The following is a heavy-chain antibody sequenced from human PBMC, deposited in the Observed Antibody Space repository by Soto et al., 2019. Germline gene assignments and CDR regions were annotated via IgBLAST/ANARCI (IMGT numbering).Heavy chain of an antibody. CDR2: IVVGSGNT. Sequence: QMQLVQSGPEVKKPGTSVKVSCKASGFTFTSSAVQWVRQARGQRLEWIGWIVVGSGNTNYAQKFQERVTITRDMSTSTAYMELSSLRSEDTAVYYCAADPGGANIGHYWGQGTLVTVSS. CDR3: AADPGGANIGHY. CDR1: GFTFTSSA. J-gene: IGHJ4*02. D-gene: IGHD1-26*01. V-gene: IGHV1-58*01.